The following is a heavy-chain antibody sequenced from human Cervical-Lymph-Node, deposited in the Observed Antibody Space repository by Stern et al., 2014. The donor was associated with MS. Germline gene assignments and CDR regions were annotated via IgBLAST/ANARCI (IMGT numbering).Heavy chain of an antibody. D-gene: IGHD3-10*01. CDR1: GGTFSSYA. V-gene: IGHV1-69*01. CDR2: IIPMFGTA. J-gene: IGHJ6*02. CDR3: ASSVGELTPEAV. Sequence: QVQLVQSGAEVKKPGSSVRVSCKASGGTFSSYAISWVRQAPGQGLGWMGGIIPMFGTANYAQKFQGRVTITADDSTTTAYMEVSSLRSEDTAVYYCASSVGELTPEAVWGQGTTVTVFS.